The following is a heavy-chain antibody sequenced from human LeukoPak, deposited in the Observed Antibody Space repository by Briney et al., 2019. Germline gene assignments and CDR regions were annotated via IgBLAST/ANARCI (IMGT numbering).Heavy chain of an antibody. CDR1: GGSFSGYY. Sequence: SETLSLTCAVYGGSFSGYYWSWIRQPPGKGLEWIGEINHSGSTNYNPSLKSRVTMSVDTSKNHFSLKLSSVTAADTAVYYCARLNSGYDSFDFWGQGTLVTVSS. CDR2: INHSGST. CDR3: ARLNSGYDSFDF. V-gene: IGHV4-34*01. J-gene: IGHJ4*02. D-gene: IGHD5-12*01.